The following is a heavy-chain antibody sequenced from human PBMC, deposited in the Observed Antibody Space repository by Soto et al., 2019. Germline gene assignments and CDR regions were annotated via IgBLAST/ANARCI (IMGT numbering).Heavy chain of an antibody. CDR1: GGTFSSYT. D-gene: IGHD1-26*01. V-gene: IGHV1-69*01. J-gene: IGHJ4*02. Sequence: QVQLVQSGAEVKKPGSSVTVSCKASGGTFSSYTISWVRQAPGQGLEWMAGISPIFGTPIYAQKFQDRVTIPADDSTMTPYMEMNRLTSEDTAVYYCARVVVGSRLSLDYWGQGTLVTISS. CDR2: ISPIFGTP. CDR3: ARVVVGSRLSLDY.